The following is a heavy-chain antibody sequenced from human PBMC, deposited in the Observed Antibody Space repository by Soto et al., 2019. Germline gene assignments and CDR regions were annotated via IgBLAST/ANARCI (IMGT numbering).Heavy chain of an antibody. D-gene: IGHD6-13*01. CDR1: GGSFSGYY. CDR3: ARPPVGAAAGLQGNLFDP. CDR2: INHSGST. V-gene: IGHV4-34*01. Sequence: SETLSLTCAVYGGSFSGYYWSWIRQPPGKGLEWIGEINHSGSTNYNPSLKSRVTISVDTSKNQFSLKLSSVTAADTAVYYCARPPVGAAAGLQGNLFDPSGQGSLVIVSS. J-gene: IGHJ5*02.